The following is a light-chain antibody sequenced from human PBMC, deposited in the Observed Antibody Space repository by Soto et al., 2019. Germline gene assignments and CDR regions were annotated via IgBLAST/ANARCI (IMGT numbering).Light chain of an antibody. V-gene: IGLV2-14*01. CDR3: SSYTSSSTVV. Sequence: QSVLTQPPSVSGAPGQRVTISCTGSSSNIGAGHDVHWYQQHPGKAPKLMIYEVSNRPSGVSNRFSGSKSGNTASLTISGLQAEDEADYYCSSYTSSSTVVFGGGTKLTVL. CDR1: SSNIGAGHD. CDR2: EVS. J-gene: IGLJ2*01.